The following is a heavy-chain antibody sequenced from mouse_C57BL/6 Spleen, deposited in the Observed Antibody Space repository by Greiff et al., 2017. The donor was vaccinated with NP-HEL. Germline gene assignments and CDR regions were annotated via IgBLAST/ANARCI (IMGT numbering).Heavy chain of an antibody. CDR1: GYTFTSYW. V-gene: IGHV1-64*01. CDR2: IHPNSGST. J-gene: IGHJ2*01. Sequence: QVQLQQPGAELVKPGASVKLSCKASGYTFTSYWMHWVKQRPGQGLEWIGMIHPNSGSTNYNEKFKSKATLTVDKSSSPAYMQLSSLTSEDSAVYYCAREAGREGFDYWGQGTTLTVSS. CDR3: AREAGREGFDY.